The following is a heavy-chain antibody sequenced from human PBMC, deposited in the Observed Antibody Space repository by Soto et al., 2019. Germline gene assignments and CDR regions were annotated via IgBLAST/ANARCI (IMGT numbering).Heavy chain of an antibody. CDR1: GVSTSNHY. Sequence: SETLSLTCSVSGVSTSNHYWTWIRKPPGQGPEWIGCIYYRGTTNYNASFNSRVTISVDTSKNQFSLKLTSVTTADTAVYYCARGCGSPYHDHEFDYWGQGILVTVSS. CDR2: IYYRGTT. V-gene: IGHV4-59*11. D-gene: IGHD2-2*01. CDR3: ARGCGSPYHDHEFDY. J-gene: IGHJ4*02.